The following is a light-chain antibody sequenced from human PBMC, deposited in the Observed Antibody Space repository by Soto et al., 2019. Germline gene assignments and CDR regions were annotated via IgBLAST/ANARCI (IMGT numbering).Light chain of an antibody. V-gene: IGLV1-40*01. Sequence: QSVLTQSPSVSGAPGQRVSISCTGTSSNIGAGFDVHWYQQLPATAPKLLIYGNNNRPSGVPDRFSGYKSGTSASLAITGLQAEDEADYYCQSYDTSLSGGSVFGTGTKLTVL. CDR1: SSNIGAGFD. CDR2: GNN. CDR3: QSYDTSLSGGSV. J-gene: IGLJ1*01.